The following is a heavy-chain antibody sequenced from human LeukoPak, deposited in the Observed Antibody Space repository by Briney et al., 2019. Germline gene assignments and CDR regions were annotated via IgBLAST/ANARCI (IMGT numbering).Heavy chain of an antibody. J-gene: IGHJ4*02. CDR3: ARHPYCSGASCSDY. V-gene: IGHV4-59*08. CDR2: IYYSGST. CDR1: GGSISTYY. Sequence: SETLSLICTVSGGSISTYYWSWIRQPPGKGLEWIGYIYYSGSTNYNPSLKSRVTISVDTSKNQFSLKLSSVTAADTAVYYCARHPYCSGASCSDYWGQGTLVTVSS. D-gene: IGHD2-15*01.